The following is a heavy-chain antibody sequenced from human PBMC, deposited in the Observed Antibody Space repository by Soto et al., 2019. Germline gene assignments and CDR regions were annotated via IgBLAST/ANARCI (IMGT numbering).Heavy chain of an antibody. CDR3: ARARPRITS. Sequence: EVQLVESGGGLVQPGGSLRLSCAPSGFTFSGYWMTWVRQAPGKGLEWVANIKPDGSETYHVDSVKGRFTISRDNAKNSLYLQMNSPRAEDTAVYYCARARPRITSWGQGTLVIVSS. CDR2: IKPDGSET. J-gene: IGHJ4*02. V-gene: IGHV3-7*01. D-gene: IGHD6-6*01. CDR1: GFTFSGYW.